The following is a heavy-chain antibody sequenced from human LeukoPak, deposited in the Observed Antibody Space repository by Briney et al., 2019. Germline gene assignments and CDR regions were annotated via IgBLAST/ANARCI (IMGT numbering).Heavy chain of an antibody. J-gene: IGHJ4*02. V-gene: IGHV3-30-3*01. CDR2: ISYDGSNK. D-gene: IGHD3-22*01. Sequence: PGGSLRLSCAASGFTFSSYAMHWVRQAPGKGLEWVAVISYDGSNKYYADSVKGRFTISRDNSKNTLYLQMNSLRAEDTAVYYCARGVGYYDSSDYWGQGTLVTVSS. CDR3: ARGVGYYDSSDY. CDR1: GFTFSSYA.